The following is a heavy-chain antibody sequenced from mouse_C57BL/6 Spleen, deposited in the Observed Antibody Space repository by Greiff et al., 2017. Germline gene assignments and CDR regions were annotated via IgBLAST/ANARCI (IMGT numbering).Heavy chain of an antibody. CDR3: ARSGGNSSYAMDY. D-gene: IGHD2-1*01. CDR1: GYTFTSYW. J-gene: IGHJ4*01. V-gene: IGHV1-7*01. CDR2: INPSSGYT. Sequence: QVHVKQSGAELAKPGASVKLSCKASGYTFTSYWMHWVKQRPGQGLEWIGYINPSSGYTKYNQKFKDKATLTADKSSSTAYMQLSSLTYEDSAVYYCARSGGNSSYAMDYWGQGTSVTVSS.